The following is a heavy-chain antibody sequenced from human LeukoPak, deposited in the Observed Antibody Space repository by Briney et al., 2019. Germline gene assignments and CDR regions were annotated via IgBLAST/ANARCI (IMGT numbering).Heavy chain of an antibody. CDR1: GGSVSSGTYY. Sequence: SETLSLTCTVSGGSVSSGTYYWSWIRQPPGKGLEWIGYIYYTGSTNYNPSLKSRLTISVDTSKSQFSLKLSSVTAADTAVYYCARRGGSGRSFDYWGQGTLVTVSS. CDR2: IYYTGST. CDR3: ARRGGSGRSFDY. V-gene: IGHV4-61*01. J-gene: IGHJ4*02. D-gene: IGHD3-10*01.